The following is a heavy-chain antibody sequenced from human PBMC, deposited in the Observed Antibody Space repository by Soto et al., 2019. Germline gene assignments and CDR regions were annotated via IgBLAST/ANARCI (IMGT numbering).Heavy chain of an antibody. Sequence: SETLSLTCAVSGGSISSGGYSWSWMRQPPGKGLEWIGYIYHSGSTYYNPSLKSRVTISVDRSKNHFSLKLSSVTAADTALYYCARARRDVLRSLEWQGSFDVWAHGTMVT. V-gene: IGHV4-30-2*01. CDR1: GGSISSGGYS. CDR3: ARARRDVLRSLEWQGSFDV. CDR2: IYHSGST. J-gene: IGHJ3*01. D-gene: IGHD3-3*01.